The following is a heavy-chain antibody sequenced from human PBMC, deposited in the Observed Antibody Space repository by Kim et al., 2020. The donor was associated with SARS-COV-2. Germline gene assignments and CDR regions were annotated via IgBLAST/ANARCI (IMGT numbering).Heavy chain of an antibody. Sequence: STAYADTVKGRLTITRDNAKNSLYLQMNSLRAEDTALYHCARGLEIQSGWGQGTLVTVSS. CDR2: ST. V-gene: IGHV3-20*01. J-gene: IGHJ4*02. CDR3: ARGLEIQSG. D-gene: IGHD1-7*01.